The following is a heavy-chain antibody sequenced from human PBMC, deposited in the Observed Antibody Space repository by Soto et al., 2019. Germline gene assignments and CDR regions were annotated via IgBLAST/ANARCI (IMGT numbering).Heavy chain of an antibody. CDR3: AKFLNRGYCSSTSRSCYYYGMDV. D-gene: IGHD2-2*01. J-gene: IGHJ6*02. V-gene: IGHV3-23*01. CDR1: GFTFSSYA. CDR2: ISGSGGST. Sequence: GGSLRLSCAASGFTFSSYAMSWVRQAPGKGLEWVSAISGSGGSTYYADSVKGRFSISRDNSKNTLYLQMNSLRAEDTAVYYCAKFLNRGYCSSTSRSCYYYGMDVWGQGTTVTVSS.